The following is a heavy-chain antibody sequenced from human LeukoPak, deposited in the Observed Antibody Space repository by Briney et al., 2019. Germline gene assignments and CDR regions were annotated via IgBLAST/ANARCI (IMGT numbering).Heavy chain of an antibody. Sequence: PSETLSLTCTVSGGSISSYYWSWIRQPPGKGLEWIGSIYHSGSTYYNPSLKSRVTISVDTSKNQFSLKLSSVTAADTAVYYCARWYYDFSYFDYWGQGTLVTVSS. V-gene: IGHV4-59*08. J-gene: IGHJ4*02. CDR3: ARWYYDFSYFDY. D-gene: IGHD3-3*01. CDR2: IYHSGST. CDR1: GGSISSYY.